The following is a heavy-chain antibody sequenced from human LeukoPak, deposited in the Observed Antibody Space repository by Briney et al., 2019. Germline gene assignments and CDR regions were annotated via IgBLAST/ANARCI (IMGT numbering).Heavy chain of an antibody. CDR2: IYYNGNT. V-gene: IGHV4-39*07. CDR3: ARDFSSSSTVYYYYYMDV. J-gene: IGHJ6*03. Sequence: SETLSLTCIISGGSISSSTYYWGWIRQSPGKGLEWIGTIYYNGNTYYNPSLQSRVTISVDTSRNQFSLKLSSMTAADTAVYYCARDFSSSSTVYYYYYMDVWGKGTTVTVSS. CDR1: GGSISSSTYY. D-gene: IGHD6-6*01.